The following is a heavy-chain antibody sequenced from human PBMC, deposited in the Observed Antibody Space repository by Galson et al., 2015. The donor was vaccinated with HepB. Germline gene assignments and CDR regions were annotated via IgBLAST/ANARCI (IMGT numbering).Heavy chain of an antibody. Sequence: SLRLSCAASGFTFDDYAMHWVQQAPGKGLEWVSGISWNSGSIGYADSVKGRFTISRDNAKNSLYLQMNSLRAEDTALYYCAKDAIKGSGYYYYMDVWGKGTTVTVSS. J-gene: IGHJ6*03. CDR1: GFTFDDYA. CDR2: ISWNSGSI. V-gene: IGHV3-9*01. CDR3: AKDAIKGSGYYYYMDV.